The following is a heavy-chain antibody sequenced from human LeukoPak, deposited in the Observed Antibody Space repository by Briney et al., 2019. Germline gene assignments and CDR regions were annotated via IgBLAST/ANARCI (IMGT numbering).Heavy chain of an antibody. J-gene: IGHJ4*02. Sequence: SETLSLTCAVYGGSFSGYYWSWIRQPPGKGLEWIGEINHSGSTNYNPSLKSRVTISVDTSKNQFSLKLSSVTAADTAVYYCARGLYYYGSGSYYNPLGYWGQGTLVTVSS. CDR2: INHSGST. D-gene: IGHD3-10*01. CDR3: ARGLYYYGSGSYYNPLGY. V-gene: IGHV4-34*01. CDR1: GGSFSGYY.